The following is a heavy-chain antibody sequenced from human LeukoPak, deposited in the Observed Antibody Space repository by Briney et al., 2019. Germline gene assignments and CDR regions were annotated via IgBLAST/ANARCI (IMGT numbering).Heavy chain of an antibody. J-gene: IGHJ5*02. CDR1: GYTFTGYY. CDR2: INPNSGGT. CDR3: ARVARYSSSWYSFSSWGDQQLWFDP. D-gene: IGHD6-13*01. Sequence: GASVKVSCKASGYTFTGYYMHWVRQAPGQGLEWMGWINPNSGGTNYAQKFQGRVTMTRDTSISTAYMELSRLRSDDTAVYYCARVARYSSSWYSFSSWGDQQLWFDPWGQGTLVTVSS. V-gene: IGHV1-2*02.